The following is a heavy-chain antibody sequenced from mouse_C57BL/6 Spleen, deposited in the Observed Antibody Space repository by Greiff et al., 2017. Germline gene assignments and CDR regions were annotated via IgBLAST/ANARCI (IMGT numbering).Heavy chain of an antibody. D-gene: IGHD1-1*01. Sequence: QVQLQQPGAELVKPGASVKLSCKASGYTFTSYWMHWVKQRPGQGLEWIGMIHPNSGSTNYNEKFKSKATLTVDKSSSTAYMQLSSLTSEDSAVYYGAVITTVVAQGYYAMDYWGQGTSVTVSS. J-gene: IGHJ4*01. CDR3: AVITTVVAQGYYAMDY. CDR2: IHPNSGST. CDR1: GYTFTSYW. V-gene: IGHV1-64*01.